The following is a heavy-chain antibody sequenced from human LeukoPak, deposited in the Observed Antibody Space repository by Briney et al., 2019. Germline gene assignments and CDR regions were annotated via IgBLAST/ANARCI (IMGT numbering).Heavy chain of an antibody. CDR2: IKQDGSEK. D-gene: IGHD3-10*01. CDR3: ANGGGSGSYYTGY. V-gene: IGHV3-7*01. Sequence: GGSLRLSCAASGFTFSSYWMSWVRQAPGKGLEWVANIKQDGSEKYYVDSVKGRFTISRDNAKNSLYLQMNSLRAEDTAVYYCANGGGSGSYYTGYWGQGTLVTVSS. CDR1: GFTFSSYW. J-gene: IGHJ4*02.